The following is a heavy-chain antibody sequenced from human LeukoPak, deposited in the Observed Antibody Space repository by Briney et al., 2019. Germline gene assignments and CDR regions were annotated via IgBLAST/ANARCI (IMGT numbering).Heavy chain of an antibody. D-gene: IGHD1-26*01. V-gene: IGHV1-69*04. CDR2: IIPILGIA. CDR3: ARDGTGWLDY. J-gene: IGHJ4*02. CDR1: GGTFNSYA. Sequence: ASVKVSCKASGGTFNSYALSWVRQAPGQGLEWMGRIIPILGIATYAQKFQGRVTITADESTSTAYMELSSLRSEDTAVYYCARDGTGWLDYWGQGTLVTVSS.